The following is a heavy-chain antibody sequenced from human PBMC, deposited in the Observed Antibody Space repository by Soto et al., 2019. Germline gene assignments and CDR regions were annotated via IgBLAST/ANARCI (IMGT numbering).Heavy chain of an antibody. CDR2: IYSGGST. CDR1: GLTVSSNY. CDR3: ARRREGHLFDY. V-gene: IGHV3-66*01. Sequence: EVQLVESGGGLVQPGGSLRLSCAASGLTVSSNYMSWVRQAPGKGLEWVSVIYSGGSTYYADSVKGRFTISRDDSKNTLYLQMNSLRAEDTAVYYCARRREGHLFDYWGQGTLVTVSS. D-gene: IGHD2-21*01. J-gene: IGHJ4*02.